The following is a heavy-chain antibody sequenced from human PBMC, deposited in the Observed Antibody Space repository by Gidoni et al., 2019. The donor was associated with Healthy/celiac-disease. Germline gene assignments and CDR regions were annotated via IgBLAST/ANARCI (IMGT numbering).Heavy chain of an antibody. Sequence: EVQLVQSGAEVKKPGESLKISCKGSGYSFTSYWIGWVRQMPGKGLAWMGIIYPGDSDTRYSPSFQGQVTISADKSISTAYLQWSSLKASDTAMYYCARSSTIYGSGSYRGPSGFDYWGQGTLVTVSS. J-gene: IGHJ4*02. CDR3: ARSSTIYGSGSYRGPSGFDY. V-gene: IGHV5-51*01. CDR1: GYSFTSYW. D-gene: IGHD3-10*01. CDR2: IYPGDSDT.